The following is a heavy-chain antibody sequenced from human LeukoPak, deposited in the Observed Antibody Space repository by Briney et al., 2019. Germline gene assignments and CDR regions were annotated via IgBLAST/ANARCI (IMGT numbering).Heavy chain of an antibody. CDR2: ISSSGSTI. D-gene: IGHD6-13*01. J-gene: IGHJ3*02. CDR3: ARGPKSSSWPENDAFDI. CDR1: GFTFSDYY. V-gene: IGHV3-11*04. Sequence: GGSLRLSCAASGFTFSDYYMSWIRQAPGKGLEWVSYISSSGSTIYYADSVKGRFTISRDNAENSLYLQMNSLRAEDTAVYYCARGPKSSSWPENDAFDIWGQGTMVTVSS.